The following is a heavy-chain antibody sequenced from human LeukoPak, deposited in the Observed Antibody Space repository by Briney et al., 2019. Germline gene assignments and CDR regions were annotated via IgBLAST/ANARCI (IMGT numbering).Heavy chain of an antibody. CDR3: ARGGDSLHY. Sequence: GGSLRLSCAASGFTVSSNFMTWVRRAPGQGLEWVSVIYSGGSTYYADSVKDRFTISRDNSKNMLYLQMNSLRAEDTAVYYCARGGDSLHYWGQGTLVTVSS. CDR2: IYSGGST. D-gene: IGHD3-10*01. J-gene: IGHJ4*02. V-gene: IGHV3-66*01. CDR1: GFTVSSNF.